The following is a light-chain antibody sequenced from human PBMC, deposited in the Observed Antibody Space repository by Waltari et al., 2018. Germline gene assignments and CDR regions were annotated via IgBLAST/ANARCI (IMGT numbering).Light chain of an antibody. CDR1: SSDVGGYNY. V-gene: IGLV2-23*02. J-gene: IGLJ2*01. Sequence: QSALTQPASVSGCPGQSITIPCSGTSSDVGGYNYVSWYHQYPDKAPKLMIYDVRKRPSGVSNRFSGSKSGNTASLTISGLQAEDEADYYCCSYAGSSTHVLFGGGTKLTVL. CDR2: DVR. CDR3: CSYAGSSTHVL.